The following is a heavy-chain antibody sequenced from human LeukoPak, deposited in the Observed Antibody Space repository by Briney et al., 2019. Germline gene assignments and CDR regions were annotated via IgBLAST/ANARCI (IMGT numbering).Heavy chain of an antibody. V-gene: IGHV3-7*03. CDR2: IKQDGSEK. Sequence: PGGSLRLSCAASGFTFSSSWMSWVRQAPGKGLEGVANIKQDGSEKYYVDSVKGRFTISRDNAKNSLYLQMNSLRAEDSALYYCANGLAASGDFLLRDYYYFMDVWGKGTTVTVSS. J-gene: IGHJ6*03. CDR3: ANGLAASGDFLLRDYYYFMDV. CDR1: GFTFSSSW. D-gene: IGHD7-27*01.